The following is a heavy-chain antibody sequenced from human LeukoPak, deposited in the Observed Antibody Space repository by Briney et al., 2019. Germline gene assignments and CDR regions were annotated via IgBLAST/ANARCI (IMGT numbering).Heavy chain of an antibody. CDR1: GYTFTGYF. V-gene: IGHV1-2*06. J-gene: IGHJ4*02. CDR3: ARDLSSTSNWELDY. CDR2: INPNSGDT. D-gene: IGHD7-27*01. Sequence: ASVKVSCKASGYTFTGYFMHWVRQAPGQGLEWMGRINPNSGDTEYAQTFQGRVTMTRDTSISTAYMDLSRLRSDDTAVYYCARDLSSTSNWELDYWSQGTLVTVSS.